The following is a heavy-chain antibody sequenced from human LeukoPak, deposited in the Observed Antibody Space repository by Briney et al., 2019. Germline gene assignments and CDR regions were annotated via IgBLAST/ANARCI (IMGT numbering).Heavy chain of an antibody. CDR3: ARTHTRTRRRYYYDSSGYWPGSI. Sequence: KPSETLSLTCAVYGGSFSGYYWSWIRQPPGKGLEWIGEINHSGSTNYNPSLKSRVTISVDTSKNQFSLKLSSVTAADTAVYYCARTHTRTRRRYYYDSSGYWPGSIWGQGTLVTVSS. V-gene: IGHV4-34*01. D-gene: IGHD3-22*01. J-gene: IGHJ4*02. CDR1: GGSFSGYY. CDR2: INHSGST.